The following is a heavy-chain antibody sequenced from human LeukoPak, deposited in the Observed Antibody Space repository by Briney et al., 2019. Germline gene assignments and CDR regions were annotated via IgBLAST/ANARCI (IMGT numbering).Heavy chain of an antibody. Sequence: QPGRSLRLSCAASGFTFSSYAMHWVRQAPGKGLEWVAVIWYDGSNKYYADSVKGRFTISRDNSKNTLYLQMNSLRAEDTAVYYCARDDYDSSGYYYSLGIDYWGQGTLVTVSS. CDR1: GFTFSSYA. V-gene: IGHV3-33*08. J-gene: IGHJ4*02. CDR2: IWYDGSNK. CDR3: ARDDYDSSGYYYSLGIDY. D-gene: IGHD3-22*01.